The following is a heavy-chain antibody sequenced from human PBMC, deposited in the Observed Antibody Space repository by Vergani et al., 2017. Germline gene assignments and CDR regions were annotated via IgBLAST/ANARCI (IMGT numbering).Heavy chain of an antibody. CDR2: IIPIFGTA. CDR1: GGTFSSYA. D-gene: IGHD6-13*01. CDR3: AGEIAAAGTAFDY. J-gene: IGHJ4*02. V-gene: IGHV1-69*01. Sequence: QVQLVQSGAEVKKPGSSVKVSCKASGGTFSSYAISWVRQAPGQGLEWMGGIIPIFGTANDAQKFQGRVPITADESTSTAYMELSSLRSEDTAVYYCAGEIAAAGTAFDYWGQGTLVTVSS.